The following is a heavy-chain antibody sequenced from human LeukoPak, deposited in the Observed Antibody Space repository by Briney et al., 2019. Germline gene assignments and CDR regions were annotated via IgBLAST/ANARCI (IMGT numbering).Heavy chain of an antibody. CDR2: ISSSSSYI. J-gene: IGHJ3*02. CDR3: AKYDSSNANPGDDAFDI. Sequence: GGSLRLSCAASGFTFSSYSMNWVRQAPGKGLEWVSPISSSSSYIYYADSVKGRFTISRDNAKYSLYLQMNSLRAEDTAVYYCAKYDSSNANPGDDAFDIWGQGTMVTVSS. CDR1: GFTFSSYS. D-gene: IGHD3-22*01. V-gene: IGHV3-21*01.